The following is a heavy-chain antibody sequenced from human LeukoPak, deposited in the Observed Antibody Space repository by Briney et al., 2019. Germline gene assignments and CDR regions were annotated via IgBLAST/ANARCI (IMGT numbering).Heavy chain of an antibody. D-gene: IGHD3-10*01. J-gene: IGHJ5*02. CDR2: IYHSGST. V-gene: IGHV4-30-2*01. CDR3: AREAELGFAP. Sequence: SETLSHTCAVSGGSISSGGYSWSWIRQPPGKGLEWIGYIYHSGSTYYNPSLESGVTISVDRSKNQFSLKLSSVTAADTAVYYCAREAELGFAPWGQGTLVTVSS. CDR1: GGSISSGGYS.